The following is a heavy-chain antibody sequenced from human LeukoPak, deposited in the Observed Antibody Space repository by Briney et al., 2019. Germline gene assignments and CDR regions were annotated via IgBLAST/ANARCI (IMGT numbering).Heavy chain of an antibody. J-gene: IGHJ5*02. CDR3: ARVRREAGSNWFDP. CDR1: GLTFSSYN. D-gene: IGHD6-19*01. Sequence: PGGSLRLSCAVSGLTFSSYNMNWVRQAPGKGLEWVSYISNSGSMIYYADSVKGRSTLSRDNAKNSLYLQMNSLRDEDTAVYYCARVRREAGSNWFDPWGQGTLVTVSS. CDR2: ISNSGSMI. V-gene: IGHV3-48*02.